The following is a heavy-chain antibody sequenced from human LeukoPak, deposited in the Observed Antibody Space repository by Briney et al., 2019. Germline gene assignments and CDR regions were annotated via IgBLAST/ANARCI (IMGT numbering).Heavy chain of an antibody. Sequence: SETLSLTCTVSGGSISSYYWNWIRQPPGKGLEWIGYIYYSGSTNYNPSLKRRVTISVDTSKNQFSLKLSSVTAADTAVYYCARGVARGNYLDYWGQGTLVTVSS. D-gene: IGHD5-12*01. V-gene: IGHV4-59*01. CDR3: ARGVARGNYLDY. CDR2: IYYSGST. CDR1: GGSISSYY. J-gene: IGHJ4*02.